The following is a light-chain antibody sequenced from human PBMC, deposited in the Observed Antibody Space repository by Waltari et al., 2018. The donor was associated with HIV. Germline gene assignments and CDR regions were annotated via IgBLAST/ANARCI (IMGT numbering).Light chain of an antibody. CDR2: EVN. CDR3: CSYSDRRIYV. Sequence: QSALTQPASVSGSLGQSLTISCTVTSSDFGNYYLVSWYQQHPGKAPKIIIYEVNKRPPGASNRMSGSKSGNTASLTISGLQAEDEADYYCCSYSDRRIYVFGSGTRVSAL. CDR1: SSDFGNYYL. V-gene: IGLV2-23*02. J-gene: IGLJ1*01.